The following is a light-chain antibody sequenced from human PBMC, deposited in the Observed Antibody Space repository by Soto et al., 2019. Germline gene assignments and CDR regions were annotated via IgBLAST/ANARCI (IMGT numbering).Light chain of an antibody. V-gene: IGKV1-27*01. CDR3: QKYNSAPST. J-gene: IGKJ5*01. Sequence: DREMTPSASALSAYVGDRVTITCRASQGISNYLAWYQQKPGKVPKLLIYAASTLQSGVPSRFSGSGSGTDFTLTISSLQPEDVTTYYCQKYNSAPSTFGQGTRLEIK. CDR2: AAS. CDR1: QGISNY.